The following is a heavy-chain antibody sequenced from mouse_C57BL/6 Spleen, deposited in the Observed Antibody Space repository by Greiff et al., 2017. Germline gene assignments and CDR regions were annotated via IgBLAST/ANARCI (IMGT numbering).Heavy chain of an antibody. V-gene: IGHV1-69*01. CDR2: IDPSDSYT. J-gene: IGHJ3*01. CDR3: ARYYYCSSSFAD. Sequence: QVQLQQPGAELVMPGASVKLSCKASGYTFTSYWLHWVKQRPGQGLEWIGEIDPSDSYTNYNQKFKGKSTMTVDKSSSTAYMQLSSLTSEYSAVYYCARYYYCSSSFADWGQGTLVTVSA. CDR1: GYTFTSYW. D-gene: IGHD1-1*01.